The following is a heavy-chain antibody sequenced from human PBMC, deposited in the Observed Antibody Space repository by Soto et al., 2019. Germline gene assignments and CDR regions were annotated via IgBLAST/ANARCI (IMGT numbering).Heavy chain of an antibody. CDR2: ISGSGGST. Sequence: EVQLLESGGGLVQPGGSLRLSCAASGFTFSSYAMSWVRQAPGKGLERVSAISGSGGSTYYASSVKGRFTISRDNSKNTLYLQMNILRAEDRAVYYCSKQVWVFEVVAPIDYWGQGTLVTVSS. D-gene: IGHD2-15*01. CDR1: GFTFSSYA. CDR3: SKQVWVFEVVAPIDY. V-gene: IGHV3-23*01. J-gene: IGHJ4*02.